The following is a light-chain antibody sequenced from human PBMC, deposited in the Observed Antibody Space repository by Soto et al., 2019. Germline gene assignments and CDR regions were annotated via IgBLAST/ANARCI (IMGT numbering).Light chain of an antibody. CDR1: SSDVGGYNY. J-gene: IGLJ1*01. CDR2: DVS. V-gene: IGLV2-14*03. Sequence: QSALTQPASVSGSPGQSITISCTGTSSDVGGYNYVSWYQQHPGKAPQLMIYDVSNRPSGVSNRFSGSKSGNTASLTISGLQAEDEADYYCSSYTSSSTYYVFGTATKVTVL. CDR3: SSYTSSSTYYV.